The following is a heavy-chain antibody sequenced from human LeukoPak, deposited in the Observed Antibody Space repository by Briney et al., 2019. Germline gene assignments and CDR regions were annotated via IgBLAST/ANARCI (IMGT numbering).Heavy chain of an antibody. CDR2: SSSDGNNE. CDR3: ARGSATTLYYYYYMDV. D-gene: IGHD1-26*01. CDR1: GFSFSNNP. J-gene: IGHJ6*03. V-gene: IGHV3-30*01. Sequence: HPGGSLRLSCAASGFSFSNNPMHWVRQAPGRGLEWVAVSSSDGNNEYYADSVKGRFTISRDNSKNTLYLQMNSLRPEDTAVYYYARGSATTLYYYYYMDVWGKGTTVTVSS.